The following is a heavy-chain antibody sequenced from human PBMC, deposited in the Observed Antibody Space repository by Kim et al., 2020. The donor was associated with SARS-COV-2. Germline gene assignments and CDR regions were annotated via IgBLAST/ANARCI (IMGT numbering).Heavy chain of an antibody. D-gene: IGHD2-2*01. Sequence: FTISRDNSKNTLYLQMNSLRAEDTAVYYCAKVSVDCSSTSCYSWGDYFDYWGQGTLVTVSS. J-gene: IGHJ4*02. V-gene: IGHV3-30*02. CDR3: AKVSVDCSSTSCYSWGDYFDY.